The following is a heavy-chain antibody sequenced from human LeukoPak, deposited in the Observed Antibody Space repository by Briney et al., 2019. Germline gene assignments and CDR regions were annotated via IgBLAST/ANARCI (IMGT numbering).Heavy chain of an antibody. CDR2: IYPGDSDT. J-gene: IGHJ4*02. CDR3: ARHPQGTRIGLYYYDSSGYPDY. Sequence: GESLKISCKGSGYSFTSYWIGWVRQMPGKGLEWMGIIYPGDSDTRYSPSFQGQVTISADKSISTAYLQWSSLKASDTAMYYCARHPQGTRIGLYYYDSSGYPDYWGQGTLVTVSS. D-gene: IGHD3-22*01. CDR1: GYSFTSYW. V-gene: IGHV5-51*01.